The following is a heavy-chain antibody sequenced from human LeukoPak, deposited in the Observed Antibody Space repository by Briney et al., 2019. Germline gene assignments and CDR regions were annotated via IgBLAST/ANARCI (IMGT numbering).Heavy chain of an antibody. D-gene: IGHD3-16*01. CDR1: DGSISSSSSF. CDR3: ARHRRGDPLDS. J-gene: IGHJ4*02. CDR2: IDYSGST. Sequence: SETLSLTCTVSDGSISSSSSFWGWIRQPPGKGLEWIGSIDYSGSTYYNPSLKSRLTISADTSKNQFSLRLSSVTAADTAVYYRARHRRGDPLDSWGQGTLVTVSS. V-gene: IGHV4-39*01.